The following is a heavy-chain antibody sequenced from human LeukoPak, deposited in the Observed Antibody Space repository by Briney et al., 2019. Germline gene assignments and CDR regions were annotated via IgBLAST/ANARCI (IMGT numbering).Heavy chain of an antibody. CDR3: ATSVAAPYYFDY. D-gene: IGHD6-19*01. J-gene: IGHJ4*02. Sequence: GRSLRLSCAASGFTFDDYAMHWVRQAPGKGLEWVSGISWNSGSIGYADSVKGRFTISRDNAKNSLYLQMNSLRAEDTALYYCATSVAAPYYFDYWGQGTLVTVSS. V-gene: IGHV3-9*01. CDR2: ISWNSGSI. CDR1: GFTFDDYA.